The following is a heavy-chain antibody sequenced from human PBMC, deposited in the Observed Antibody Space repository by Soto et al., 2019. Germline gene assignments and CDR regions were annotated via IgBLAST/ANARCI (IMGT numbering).Heavy chain of an antibody. CDR2: IYYSGST. Sequence: SETLSLTCTVSGGSISSGGYYWSWIRQHPGQGLEWIGYIYYSGSTYYNPSLKSRVTISVDTSKNQFSLKLSSVTAADTAVYYCARAVDFWSGYYTPPYYYYGMDVWGQGTTVTVSS. V-gene: IGHV4-31*03. CDR3: ARAVDFWSGYYTPPYYYYGMDV. CDR1: GGSISSGGYY. D-gene: IGHD3-3*01. J-gene: IGHJ6*02.